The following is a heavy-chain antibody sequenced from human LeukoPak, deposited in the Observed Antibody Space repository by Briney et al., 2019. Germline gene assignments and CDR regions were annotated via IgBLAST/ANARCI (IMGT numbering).Heavy chain of an antibody. CDR2: ILHSGST. J-gene: IGHJ5*02. Sequence: SETLSLTCTVSSGSINSGSINSGNYYWSWIRQPPGKGLEWIGYILHSGSTNYNPSLKSRVTISVDTSKNQFSLKLSSVTAADTAVYYCARNFAFWSGYFPWGQGTLVTVSS. V-gene: IGHV4-30-2*01. D-gene: IGHD3-3*01. CDR3: ARNFAFWSGYFP. CDR1: SGSINSGSINSGNYY.